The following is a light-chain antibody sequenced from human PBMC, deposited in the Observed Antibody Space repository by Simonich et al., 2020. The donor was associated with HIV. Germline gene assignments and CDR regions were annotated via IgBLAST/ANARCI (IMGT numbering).Light chain of an antibody. CDR1: QSILYSSNNKNY. CDR3: LQSIQLPRT. J-gene: IGKJ3*01. CDR2: WAA. Sequence: DIVMTQSPDSLAVSLGERATINCKTSQSILYSSNNKNYLTWYQQKPRPPPKLLIYWAATRAAWFPARFSGGGSGTDFTLTISSLQAEDVAVYYCLQSIQLPRTFGPGTKVDIK. V-gene: IGKV4-1*01.